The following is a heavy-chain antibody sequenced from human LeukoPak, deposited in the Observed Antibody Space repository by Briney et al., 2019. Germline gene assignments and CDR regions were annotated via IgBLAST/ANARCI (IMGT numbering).Heavy chain of an antibody. CDR3: TRLDEAADGFVRGAVTRAYDI. D-gene: IGHD3-10*01. V-gene: IGHV3-73*01. CDR2: IRSNSNNYAT. CDR1: GFILSGSG. J-gene: IGHJ3*02. Sequence: GGSLRLSCAASGFILSGSGIHWVRQASGKGLEWVGRIRSNSNNYATSYAASVKGRFTVSRDDSKNTAYLTMNSLGTEDTAIYYCTRLDEAADGFVRGAVTRAYDIWGQGTMVTVSS.